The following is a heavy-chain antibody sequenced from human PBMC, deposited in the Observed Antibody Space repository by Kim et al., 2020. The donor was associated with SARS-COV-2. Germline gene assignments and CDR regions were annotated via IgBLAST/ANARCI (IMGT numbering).Heavy chain of an antibody. Sequence: SETLSLTCTVSGGSISSSSYYWGWIRQPPGKGLEWIGSIYYSGSTYYNPSLKSRVTISVDTSKNQFSLKLSSVTAADTAVYYCARQCGYSSGWYDYWGQGTLAT. V-gene: IGHV4-39*01. J-gene: IGHJ4*02. CDR3: ARQCGYSSGWYDY. CDR1: GGSISSSSYY. CDR2: IYYSGST. D-gene: IGHD6-19*01.